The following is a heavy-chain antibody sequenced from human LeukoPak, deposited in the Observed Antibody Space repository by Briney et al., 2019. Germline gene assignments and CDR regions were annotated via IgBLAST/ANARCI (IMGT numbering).Heavy chain of an antibody. Sequence: GASVKVSCKASGGTFSSYAISWVRQTTGQGLEWMGRIIPILGIANYAQKFQGRVTITADKSTSTAYMELSSLRSEDTAVYYCASTYYDFWSGDYYFDYWGQGTLVTVSS. CDR1: GGTFSSYA. CDR3: ASTYYDFWSGDYYFDY. V-gene: IGHV1-69*04. D-gene: IGHD3-3*01. CDR2: IIPILGIA. J-gene: IGHJ4*02.